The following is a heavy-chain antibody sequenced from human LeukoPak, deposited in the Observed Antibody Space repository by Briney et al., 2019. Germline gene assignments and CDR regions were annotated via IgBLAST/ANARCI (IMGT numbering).Heavy chain of an antibody. D-gene: IGHD5-12*01. CDR3: ARDSGYGSFFDY. J-gene: IGHJ4*02. Sequence: GGSLRLSCAASGFTFSIYWMHWVRQVPGKGLMWVSRIKSDGSGTTYADSVKGRFTISRDNAKNTLYLQMNSLRAEDTAVYHCARDSGYGSFFDYWGQGTLVTVSS. CDR1: GFTFSIYW. V-gene: IGHV3-74*01. CDR2: IKSDGSGT.